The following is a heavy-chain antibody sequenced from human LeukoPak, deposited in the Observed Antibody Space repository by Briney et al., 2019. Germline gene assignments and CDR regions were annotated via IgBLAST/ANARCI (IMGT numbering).Heavy chain of an antibody. CDR1: GFTFSSHW. CDR2: ISGSGGST. J-gene: IGHJ3*02. D-gene: IGHD3-9*01. CDR3: AKDRRFYDILTGYRMVRGGPDAFDI. Sequence: GGSLRLTCAASGFTFSSHWMNWVRQAPGKGLEWVSAISGSGGSTYYADSVKGLFTISRDNSKNTLYLQMNSLRAEDTAVYYCAKDRRFYDILTGYRMVRGGPDAFDIWGQGTMVTVSS. V-gene: IGHV3-23*01.